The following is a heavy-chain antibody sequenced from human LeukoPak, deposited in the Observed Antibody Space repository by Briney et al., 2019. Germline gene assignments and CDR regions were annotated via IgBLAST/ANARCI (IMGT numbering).Heavy chain of an antibody. V-gene: IGHV3-7*04. CDR3: ARDASRDSMDV. CDR2: IKPDGSEK. D-gene: IGHD2-15*01. J-gene: IGHJ6*02. Sequence: GGSLRLSCAASGFTFGSPWVGWVRQPPGKGMGWVANIKPDGSEKYCVDSVKGRFTISRDNAKNSLYLQMNSLRVEDTAVYYCARDASRDSMDVWGQGTTVTVSS. CDR1: GFTFGSPW.